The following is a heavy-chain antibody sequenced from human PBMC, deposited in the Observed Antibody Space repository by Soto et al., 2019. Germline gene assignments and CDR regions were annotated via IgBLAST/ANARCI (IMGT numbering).Heavy chain of an antibody. CDR2: LNPNGCST. CDR3: ARSSAGVFGIFREGSNWLAP. CDR1: ADTFTSYY. J-gene: IGHJ5*02. Sequence: ASVTVSCYAPADTFTSYYIHWVRQAPGHGLEGMGILNPNGCSTRFAQTFQGRITMTRYTSTSTVYMELRSLRSEDTAIYYCARSSAGVFGIFREGSNWLAPGARDPWSPSPQ. V-gene: IGHV1-46*01. D-gene: IGHD3-16*02.